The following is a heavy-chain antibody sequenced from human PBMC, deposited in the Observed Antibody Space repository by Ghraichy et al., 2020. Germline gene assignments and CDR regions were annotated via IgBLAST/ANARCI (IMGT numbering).Heavy chain of an antibody. Sequence: SVKVSCKASGGTFSSYAISWVRQAPGQGLEWMGGIIPIFGTANYAQKFQGRVTITADESTSTAYMELSSLRSEDTAVYYCARTKGRGYSYGNFDYWGQGTLVTVSS. CDR2: IIPIFGTA. J-gene: IGHJ4*02. CDR3: ARTKGRGYSYGNFDY. CDR1: GGTFSSYA. V-gene: IGHV1-69*13. D-gene: IGHD5-18*01.